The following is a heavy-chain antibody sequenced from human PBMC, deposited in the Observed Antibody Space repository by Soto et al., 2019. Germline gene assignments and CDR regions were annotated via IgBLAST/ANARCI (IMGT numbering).Heavy chain of an antibody. CDR2: ISYDGSNK. Sequence: LRLSCAASGFTFSSYAMHWVRQAPGKGLEWVAVISYDGSNKYYVDSVKGRFTISRDNSKNTLYLQMNNLRAEDTAVYYCEREGNGGTFPHGLDPWGKGTLVTVSS. D-gene: IGHD2-8*01. J-gene: IGHJ5*02. V-gene: IGHV3-30-3*01. CDR1: GFTFSSYA. CDR3: EREGNGGTFPHGLDP.